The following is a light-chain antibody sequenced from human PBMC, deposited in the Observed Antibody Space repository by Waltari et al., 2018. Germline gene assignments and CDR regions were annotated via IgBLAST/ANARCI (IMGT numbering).Light chain of an antibody. CDR2: NDG. J-gene: IGLJ2*01. Sequence: SYVVTQPPSLSLAPGEPARITCGGTKIGSKSVHWYQQRAGQAPVLVIYNDGDRPSGIPERFSGSNSANTAILTISRVEAGDEADYYCQVWESAGDQRIFGGGTTLSVL. CDR1: KIGSKS. V-gene: IGLV3-21*01. CDR3: QVWESAGDQRI.